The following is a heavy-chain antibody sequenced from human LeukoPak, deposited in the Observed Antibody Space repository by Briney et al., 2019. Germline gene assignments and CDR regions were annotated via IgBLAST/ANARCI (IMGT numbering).Heavy chain of an antibody. CDR1: GGSISSSSYY. V-gene: IGHV4-39*01. J-gene: IGHJ6*03. CDR2: IYYSGST. CDR3: ARPDYYYYHMDV. Sequence: PSETLSLTCSVSGGSISSSSYYWGWIRQPPGKGLEWIGNIYYSGSTYYNPSLKSRVTISVDTSKNQFSLELSSVTAADTAVYYCARPDYYYYHMDVWGKGTTVTVSS.